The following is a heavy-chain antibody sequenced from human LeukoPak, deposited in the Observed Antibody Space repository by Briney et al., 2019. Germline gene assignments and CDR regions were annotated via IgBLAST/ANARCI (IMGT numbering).Heavy chain of an antibody. D-gene: IGHD3-22*01. V-gene: IGHV6-1*01. Sequence: SQTLSLTCAISGDSVSSNSAAWYWIRQSPSRGLEWQGRTYYRSKWYNDYAVAVESRTTIKTDTSKNQFSLQLSSVTPEDTAVYYCARGVVTLDYWGQGTLVTVSS. J-gene: IGHJ4*02. CDR1: GDSVSSNSAA. CDR3: ARGVVTLDY. CDR2: TYYRSKWYN.